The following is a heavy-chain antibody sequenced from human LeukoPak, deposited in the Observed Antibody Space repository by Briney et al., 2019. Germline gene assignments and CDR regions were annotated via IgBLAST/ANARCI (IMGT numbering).Heavy chain of an antibody. Sequence: GGSLRLSCAASGFTFSSYGMHWVRQAPGKGLEWVAFIRYDGSNKYYADSVKGRFTISRDNSKNTLYLQMNSLRAEDTAVYYCARIPGYYDSSGHPWGQGTLVTVSS. V-gene: IGHV3-30*02. CDR3: ARIPGYYDSSGHP. D-gene: IGHD3-22*01. CDR1: GFTFSSYG. CDR2: IRYDGSNK. J-gene: IGHJ5*02.